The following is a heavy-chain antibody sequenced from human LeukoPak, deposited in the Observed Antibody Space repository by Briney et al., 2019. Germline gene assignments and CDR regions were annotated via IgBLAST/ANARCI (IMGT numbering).Heavy chain of an antibody. CDR3: AKWAGKWFGELVGYYFDY. Sequence: GGSLRLSCAASGFTFSSYGMHWVRQAPGKGLEWVAVISYDGSNKYYADSVKGRFTISRDNSKNTLYLQMNSLRAEDTAVYYCAKWAGKWFGELVGYYFDYWGQGTLVTVSS. V-gene: IGHV3-30*18. D-gene: IGHD3-10*01. CDR2: ISYDGSNK. CDR1: GFTFSSYG. J-gene: IGHJ4*02.